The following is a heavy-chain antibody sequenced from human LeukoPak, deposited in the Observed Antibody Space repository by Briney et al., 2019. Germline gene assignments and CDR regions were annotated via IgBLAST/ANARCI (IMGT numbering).Heavy chain of an antibody. CDR3: TTDSAAY. CDR2: VKRKIDGETT. Sequence: GGSLRLSCAASAFTFSNAWMIWGRHAAGKGAEWVGSVKRKIDGETTDYAAAVKGRFAISRDDSKNTVYLQMNSLKTEDTALYYCTTDSAAYWGQGTLVTVSS. J-gene: IGHJ4*02. V-gene: IGHV3-15*01. CDR1: AFTFSNAW.